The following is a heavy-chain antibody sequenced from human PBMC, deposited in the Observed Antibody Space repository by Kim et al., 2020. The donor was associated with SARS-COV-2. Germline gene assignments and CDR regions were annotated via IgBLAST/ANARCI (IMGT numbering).Heavy chain of an antibody. Sequence: GGSLRLSCAASGFTFSDYSMSWIRQAPGKGLEWISYISRSGFTIYYADSVKGRFTISRDNAKNSLYLQMNSLRAEDTAVYYCAREYYTSGSLDYWGQGTL. CDR3: AREYYTSGSLDY. CDR1: GFTFSDYS. D-gene: IGHD3-10*01. J-gene: IGHJ4*02. CDR2: ISRSGFTI. V-gene: IGHV3-11*04.